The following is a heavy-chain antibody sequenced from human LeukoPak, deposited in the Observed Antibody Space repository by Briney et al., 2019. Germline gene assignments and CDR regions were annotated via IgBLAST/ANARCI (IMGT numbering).Heavy chain of an antibody. J-gene: IGHJ3*02. D-gene: IGHD4-23*01. V-gene: IGHV4-59*01. CDR1: GGSISSYY. CDR3: ARLGSPQGYGGNKAFDI. CDR2: IYYSGST. Sequence: SETLSLTCIVSGGSISSYYWSWIRQPPGKGLEWIGYIYYSGSTNFNPSLKSRVTISVDTSKNQFSLKLSSVTAADTAVYYCARLGSPQGYGGNKAFDIWGHGTMVTVSS.